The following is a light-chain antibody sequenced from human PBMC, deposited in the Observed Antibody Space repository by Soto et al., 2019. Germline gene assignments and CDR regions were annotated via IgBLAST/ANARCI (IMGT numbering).Light chain of an antibody. CDR3: QQHSNWPLT. Sequence: EFVLTQSPATRSLSPGERATLSCRASQTVRNNLAWSQQRPGQDPRLLIYDASSRATAIPARFSGSGSGTDFTLTISSLEPEDFAVYYCQQHSNWPLTFGGGTKVEIK. CDR1: QTVRNN. J-gene: IGKJ4*02. V-gene: IGKV3-11*01. CDR2: DAS.